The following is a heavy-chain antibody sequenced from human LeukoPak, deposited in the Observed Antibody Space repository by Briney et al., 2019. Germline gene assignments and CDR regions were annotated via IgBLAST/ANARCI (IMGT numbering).Heavy chain of an antibody. D-gene: IGHD1-1*01. J-gene: IGHJ4*02. V-gene: IGHV3-23*01. CDR3: AKGRGTPYYFDY. CDR2: ISYSGGST. Sequence: GGSLRLSCAASGLTFSSYAMSWVRQAPGKGLEWVSTISYSGGSTNYADSWKGRLTISRDNSKNTLYLQMNSLRAEDTAVYYCAKGRGTPYYFDYWGQGTLVTVSS. CDR1: GLTFSSYA.